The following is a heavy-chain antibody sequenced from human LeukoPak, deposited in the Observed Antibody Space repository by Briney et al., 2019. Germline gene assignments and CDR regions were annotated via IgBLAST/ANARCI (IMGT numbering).Heavy chain of an antibody. Sequence: GGSLTLSCTASGFTVSSNYMSWLRQAPGKGLEWVSVIYSGGSTYYADSVKGRFTISRDNSKNKMYLQMNSMRAEDKAVYYCARDGYSSGWIDYWGQGTLVTVSS. CDR1: GFTVSSNY. CDR2: IYSGGST. J-gene: IGHJ4*02. V-gene: IGHV3-66*01. CDR3: ARDGYSSGWIDY. D-gene: IGHD6-19*01.